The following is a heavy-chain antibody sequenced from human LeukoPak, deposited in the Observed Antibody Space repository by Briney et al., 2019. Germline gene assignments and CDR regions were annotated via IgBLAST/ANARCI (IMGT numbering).Heavy chain of an antibody. CDR1: GGSISSSSYY. Sequence: SETLSLTCTVSGGSISSSSYYWGWIRQPPGKGLEWIGSIYYSGSTHYNPSLKSRVTISLDTSKNQFSLKLTSVTAADTALYYCARVPHSVTLGAIFLHYFDYWGLGTLVTVSS. D-gene: IGHD3-3*02. CDR2: IYYSGST. V-gene: IGHV4-39*07. CDR3: ARVPHSVTLGAIFLHYFDY. J-gene: IGHJ4*02.